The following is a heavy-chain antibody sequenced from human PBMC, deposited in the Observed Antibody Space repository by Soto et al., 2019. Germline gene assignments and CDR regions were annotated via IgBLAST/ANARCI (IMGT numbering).Heavy chain of an antibody. CDR2: IYPGDSDT. CDR3: AASIFYYGMDV. Sequence: GESLKISCKGSGYTFTNYWIGWVRQMPGKGLEWMGIIYPGDSDTKYNPSFQGQVTISADESITTTYLQWSSLKASDTAIYYCAASIFYYGMDVWGQGTTVTVSS. V-gene: IGHV5-51*01. J-gene: IGHJ6*02. CDR1: GYTFTNYW.